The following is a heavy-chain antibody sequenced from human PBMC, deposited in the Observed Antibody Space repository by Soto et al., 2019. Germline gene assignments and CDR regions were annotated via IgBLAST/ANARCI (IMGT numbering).Heavy chain of an antibody. CDR1: GGSISSYY. CDR3: AREQQLGEYYYGMDV. V-gene: IGHV4-59*01. D-gene: IGHD6-13*01. CDR2: IYYSGST. Sequence: TLSLTCTVSGGSISSYYWSWIRQPPGKGLEWIGYIYYSGSTNYNPSLKSRVTISVDTSKNQFSLKLSSVTAADTAVYYCAREQQLGEYYYGMDVWGQGTTVTVSS. J-gene: IGHJ6*02.